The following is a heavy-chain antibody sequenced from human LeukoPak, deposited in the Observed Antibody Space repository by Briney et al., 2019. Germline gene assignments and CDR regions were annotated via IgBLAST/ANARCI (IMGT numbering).Heavy chain of an antibody. D-gene: IGHD3-10*01. CDR3: ARHYGP. CDR2: IYDSGGT. CDR1: GGSIRSNCYY. J-gene: IGHJ5*02. Sequence: SETLSLTGTGSGGSIRSNCYYWGWTRRPPGKGLEWIGSIYDSGGTYYNPSLKSRVTISVDTSKNQFSLKLNSVTAADTAVYYCARHYGPWGQGTLVTVSS. V-gene: IGHV4-39*01.